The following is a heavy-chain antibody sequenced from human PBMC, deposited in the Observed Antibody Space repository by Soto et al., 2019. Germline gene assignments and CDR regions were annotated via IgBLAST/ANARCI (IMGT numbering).Heavy chain of an antibody. CDR1: GGSISSSSYY. CDR3: ASPVFGEMYYVDY. J-gene: IGHJ4*02. D-gene: IGHD3-10*02. CDR2: IYYSGST. V-gene: IGHV4-39*01. Sequence: QLQLQESGPGLVKPSETLSLTCTVSGGSISSSSYYWGWIRQPPGKVLEWIGSIYYSGSTYYKPSLKSRVTISVDTSKNQFALKLSSVTAADTAVYYCASPVFGEMYYVDYWGQGTLVTVSS.